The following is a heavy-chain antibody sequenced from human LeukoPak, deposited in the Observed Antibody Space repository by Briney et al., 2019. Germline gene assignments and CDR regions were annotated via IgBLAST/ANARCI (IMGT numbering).Heavy chain of an antibody. CDR3: VRAAPRDCSPASCSLFDT. D-gene: IGHD2-2*01. CDR2: IMIGGDGK. CDR1: GFNFNNYA. Sequence: GGSLRLSCAGSGFNFNNYAMSWVRRAPRKGLEWVSTIMIGGDGKHYADSVKGRFTISRDRSESTLYLQMNGLRADDTAVYYCVRAAPRDCSPASCSLFDTWGQGTLVTVSS. J-gene: IGHJ4*02. V-gene: IGHV3-23*01.